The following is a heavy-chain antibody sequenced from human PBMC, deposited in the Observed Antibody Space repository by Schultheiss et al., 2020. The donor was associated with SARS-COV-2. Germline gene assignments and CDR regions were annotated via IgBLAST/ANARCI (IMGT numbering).Heavy chain of an antibody. CDR3: ARHSHSSGWTGDWFDP. D-gene: IGHD6-19*01. V-gene: IGHV4-4*02. CDR2: INHSGST. CDR1: GGYIGSTNW. J-gene: IGHJ5*02. Sequence: SETLSLTCAISGGYIGSTNWWSWVRQPPGKGLEWIGEINHSGSTNYNPSLKSRVTISVDTSKNQFSLNVSSVTAADTAVYYCARHSHSSGWTGDWFDPWGQGTLVTVSS.